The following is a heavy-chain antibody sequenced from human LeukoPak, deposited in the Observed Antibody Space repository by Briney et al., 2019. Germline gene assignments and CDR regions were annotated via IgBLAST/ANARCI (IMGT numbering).Heavy chain of an antibody. Sequence: SETLSLTCTVSGGSISSYYWSWIRQPPGKGLQWIAYIYDIEGTNYNPSLKSRITVSVDTSKTQFSLRLSSVTAADTAVYYCAGGGGWFDSWGQGILVTVSS. V-gene: IGHV4-59*01. CDR1: GGSISSYY. J-gene: IGHJ5*01. CDR2: IYDIEGT. D-gene: IGHD3-10*01. CDR3: AGGGGWFDS.